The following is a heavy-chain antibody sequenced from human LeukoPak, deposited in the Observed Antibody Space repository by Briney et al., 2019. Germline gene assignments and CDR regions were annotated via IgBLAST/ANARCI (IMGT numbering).Heavy chain of an antibody. J-gene: IGHJ3*02. D-gene: IGHD1-26*01. CDR3: AKGGSI. V-gene: IGHV4-59*12. CDR2: IYYSGST. CDR1: GGSISSYY. Sequence: SETLSLTCTVSGGSISSYYWSWIRQPPGKGLEWIGYIYYSGSTYYNPSLKSRVAISVDTSKNQFSLKLSSVTAADTAVYYCAKGGSIWGQGTMVTVSS.